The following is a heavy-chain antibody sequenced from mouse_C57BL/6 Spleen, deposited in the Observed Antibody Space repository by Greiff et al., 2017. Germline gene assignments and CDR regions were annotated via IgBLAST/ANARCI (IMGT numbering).Heavy chain of an antibody. CDR2: IDPSDSYT. V-gene: IGHV1-50*01. CDR3: ANYYGSSWYFDV. CDR1: GYTFTSYW. J-gene: IGHJ1*03. D-gene: IGHD1-1*01. Sequence: QVQLQQPGAELVKPGASVKLSYKASGYTFTSYWMQWVKQRPGQGLEWIGEIDPSDSYTNYNQKFKGKATLTVDTSSSTAYMQLSSLTSEDSAVYYCANYYGSSWYFDVWGTGTTVTVSS.